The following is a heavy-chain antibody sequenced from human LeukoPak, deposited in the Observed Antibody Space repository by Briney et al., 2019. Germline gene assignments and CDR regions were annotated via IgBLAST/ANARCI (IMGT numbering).Heavy chain of an antibody. Sequence: GGSLRLSCAASGFTFSSYGMSWVRQAPGKGLEWVSAISGSGGSTYHADSVKGRFTISRDNSKNTLYLQMNSLRAEDTAVYYCTTNHRSYYYYYMDVWGKGTTVTVSS. V-gene: IGHV3-23*01. CDR3: TTNHRSYYYYYMDV. J-gene: IGHJ6*03. CDR1: GFTFSSYG. D-gene: IGHD1-14*01. CDR2: ISGSGGST.